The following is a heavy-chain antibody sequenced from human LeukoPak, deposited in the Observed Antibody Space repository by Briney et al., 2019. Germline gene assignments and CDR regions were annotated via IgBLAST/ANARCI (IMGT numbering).Heavy chain of an antibody. CDR1: GFTFSSYA. CDR2: ISSNGGST. V-gene: IGHV3-64*01. Sequence: GGSLRLSCAASGFTFSSYAMFWVRQAPGKGLEFVSAISSNGGSTYYANSVKGRFTISRDNSKNTLYLQMGSLRADDMSAYYCARVCGGDCWYAFDIWGRGTMVTVSS. J-gene: IGHJ3*02. CDR3: ARVCGGDCWYAFDI. D-gene: IGHD2-21*02.